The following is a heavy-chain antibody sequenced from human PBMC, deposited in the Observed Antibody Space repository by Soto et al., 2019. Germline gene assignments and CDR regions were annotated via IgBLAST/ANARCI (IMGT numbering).Heavy chain of an antibody. Sequence: QVQLQESGPGLVKPSQTLSLTCTVSGDSISTADYYWNWIRQPPGKGLEWIGYIYYSGNTYYIPSLKSRVTISVDTSXNQISLKLNSVTAADTAVYYCARGIYSTSSFFDSWGQGTLVTVSS. J-gene: IGHJ4*02. CDR1: GDSISTADYY. V-gene: IGHV4-30-4*01. CDR2: IYYSGNT. CDR3: ARGIYSTSSFFDS. D-gene: IGHD6-6*01.